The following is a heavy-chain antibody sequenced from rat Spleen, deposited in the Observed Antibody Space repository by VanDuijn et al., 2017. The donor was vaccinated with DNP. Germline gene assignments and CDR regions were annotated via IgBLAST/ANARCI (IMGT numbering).Heavy chain of an antibody. CDR2: ISYIGST. CDR3: ASLTGLYYFDY. D-gene: IGHD5-1*01. Sequence: EVQLQESGPGLVKPSQSLSLTCSVTGYSITSNYWGWIRKFPGNKMEWMGYISYIGSTSYNPSLKSRISITRDTSKNQFFLQLNSVTTEDTATYYCASLTGLYYFDYWGQGVMVTVSS. V-gene: IGHV3-1*01. J-gene: IGHJ2*01. CDR1: GYSITSNY.